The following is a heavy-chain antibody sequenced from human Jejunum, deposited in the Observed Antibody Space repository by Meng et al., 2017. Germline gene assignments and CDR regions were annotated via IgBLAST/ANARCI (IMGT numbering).Heavy chain of an antibody. Sequence: QVQLVQSGGEVKKPGASVKVSCKASGYTFSGYNIQWVRQAPGHGLEWMGWINPTSGGANLAQKFQGRVTMTRDTSISTAYMELTWLTSDDTAVYYCATDVYGDGLAYLDYWGQGSLVTVSS. J-gene: IGHJ4*02. CDR2: INPTSGGA. D-gene: IGHD4-17*01. CDR1: GYTFSGYN. V-gene: IGHV1-2*02. CDR3: ATDVYGDGLAYLDY.